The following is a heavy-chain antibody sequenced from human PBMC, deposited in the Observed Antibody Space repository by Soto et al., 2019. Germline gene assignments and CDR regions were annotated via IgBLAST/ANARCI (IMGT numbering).Heavy chain of an antibody. CDR1: GGSISSGDYY. CDR2: IYYSGST. J-gene: IGHJ4*02. D-gene: IGHD3-16*02. Sequence: SLTCTVSGGSISSGDYYWSWIRQPPGKGLEWIGYIYYSGSTYYNPSLKSRVTISVDTSKNQFSLKLSSVTAADTAVYYCARGTELGELSLFDYWGQGTLVTVYS. V-gene: IGHV4-30-4*01. CDR3: ARGTELGELSLFDY.